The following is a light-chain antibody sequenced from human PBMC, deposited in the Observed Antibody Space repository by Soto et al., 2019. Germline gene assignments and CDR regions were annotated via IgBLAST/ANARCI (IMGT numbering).Light chain of an antibody. Sequence: EIQNPHAPSTPSSSLRKKNNNTFPASQSISSWLAWYQQKPGKAPKLLIYDASSLESGVPSRFSGSGSGTEFTLTISSLQPDDFATYYCQQYNSYSPTFGQGTK. CDR1: QSISSW. V-gene: IGKV1-5*01. J-gene: IGKJ1*01. CDR2: DAS. CDR3: QQYNSYSPT.